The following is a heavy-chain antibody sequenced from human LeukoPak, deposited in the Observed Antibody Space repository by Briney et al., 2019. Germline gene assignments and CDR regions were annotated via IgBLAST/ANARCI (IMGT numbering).Heavy chain of an antibody. V-gene: IGHV1-69*04. CDR1: GGTFSSYA. CDR2: IIPILGIA. D-gene: IGHD2-15*01. Sequence: ASVKVSCKASGGTFSSYAIGWVRQAPGQGLEWMGRIIPILGIANYAQKFQGRVTITADKSTSTAYMELSSLRSEDTAVYYCARASCSGGSCYGHWGQGTLVTVSS. J-gene: IGHJ4*02. CDR3: ARASCSGGSCYGH.